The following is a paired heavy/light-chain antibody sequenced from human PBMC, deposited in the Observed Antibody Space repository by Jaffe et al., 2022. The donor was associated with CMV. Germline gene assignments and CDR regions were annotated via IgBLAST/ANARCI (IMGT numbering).Light chain of an antibody. CDR3: QKYNSPPWT. CDR2: AAS. V-gene: IGKV1-27*01. Sequence: DIQMTQSPSSLSASVGDRVTITCRASQGFGNYLAWHQQKPGKVPKLLIYAASTLQSGVPSRFSGSGSGTDFTLTISSLQPEDVATYYCQKYNSPPWTFGQGTKVEIK. J-gene: IGKJ1*01. CDR1: QGFGNY.
Heavy chain of an antibody. V-gene: IGHV3-21*01. CDR3: ARPKEEHWLPVDAFEI. J-gene: IGHJ3*02. CDR2: ISHSGIYI. Sequence: EVQLMESGGGLVKPGGSLRLSCAASGFIFSSYSMSWVRQAPGEGLEWVSSISHSGIYIYYADSVKGRFTISRDNAKNSLYLQMTSLRAEDTAVYYCARPKEEHWLPVDAFEIWGQGTVVTVSS. D-gene: IGHD6-19*01. CDR1: GFIFSSYS.